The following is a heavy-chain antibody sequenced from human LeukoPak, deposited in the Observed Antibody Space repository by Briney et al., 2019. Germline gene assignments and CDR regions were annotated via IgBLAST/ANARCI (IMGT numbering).Heavy chain of an antibody. D-gene: IGHD1-1*01. CDR3: ARVMGVQTFLDLYYLDY. V-gene: IGHV4-38-2*02. CDR2: IDDGGST. Sequence: SETLSLTCNVSGYSISSAYYWAWIRQSPGKGLEWIGSIDDGGSTSYNPSLRSRVAVSVDTSKNQFSLNLTSVTAADTAVYYCARVMGVQTFLDLYYLDYWGQRTLVTVSS. J-gene: IGHJ4*02. CDR1: GYSISSAYY.